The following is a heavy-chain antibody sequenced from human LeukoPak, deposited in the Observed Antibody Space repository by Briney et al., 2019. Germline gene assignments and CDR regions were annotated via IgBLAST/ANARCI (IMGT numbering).Heavy chain of an antibody. D-gene: IGHD2-2*01. V-gene: IGHV3-9*01. J-gene: IGHJ6*02. CDR3: ARGTFCSSNGCLPPYIDA. Sequence: GGSLTLSCVASVFSFSDYAMHCVRQGPATGLEWAPSICWNGGNMDYEDSVKGRFLISREHAKNSLYQQMNSLRTEDTALYYCARGTFCSSNGCLPPYIDAWGQGATVTVSS. CDR2: ICWNGGNM. CDR1: VFSFSDYA.